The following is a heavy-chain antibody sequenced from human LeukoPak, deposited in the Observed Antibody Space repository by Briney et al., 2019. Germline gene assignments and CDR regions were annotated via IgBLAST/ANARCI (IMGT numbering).Heavy chain of an antibody. Sequence: SSETLSLTCTVSGGSISSYYWSWIRQPPGKGLEWIRYIYYSGSTNYNPSLKSRVTISVDTSKNQFSLKLSSVTAADTAVYYCARDQEYSSTAGFDPWGQGTLVTVSS. CDR1: GGSISSYY. CDR2: IYYSGST. CDR3: ARDQEYSSTAGFDP. J-gene: IGHJ5*02. V-gene: IGHV4-59*01. D-gene: IGHD6-6*01.